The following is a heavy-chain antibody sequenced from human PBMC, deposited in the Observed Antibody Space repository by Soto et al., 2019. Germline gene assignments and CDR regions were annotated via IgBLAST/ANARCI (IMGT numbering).Heavy chain of an antibody. CDR2: IWYDGSNK. CDR3: ARDVSNVVGLVAAAPDGGMDV. V-gene: IGHV3-33*01. CDR1: GFTFSSYG. J-gene: IGHJ6*02. D-gene: IGHD2-15*01. Sequence: QVQLVESGGGVVQPGRSLRLSCAASGFTFSSYGMHWVRQAPGKGLEWVAVIWYDGSNKYYADSVKGRFTISIDNSKNTLYTQVNSQRAEDTAVFYCARDVSNVVGLVAAAPDGGMDVWGQGTTVIVSS.